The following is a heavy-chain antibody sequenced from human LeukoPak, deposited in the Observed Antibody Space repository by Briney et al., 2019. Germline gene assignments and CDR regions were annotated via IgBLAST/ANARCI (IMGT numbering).Heavy chain of an antibody. D-gene: IGHD3-9*01. CDR3: VRDQYLNVMTGFDD. V-gene: IGHV1-18*04. CDR2: TSVNNGDT. J-gene: IGHJ4*02. Sequence: GASVRVSCKASGYTFTGYSMHWVRQAPGQGLEWMAWTSVNNGDTKYGQKFQGRVTVTTDTSTSTVYLELRRLRPDDTAMYYCVRDQYLNVMTGFDDWGQGTLVTVSS. CDR1: GYTFTGYS.